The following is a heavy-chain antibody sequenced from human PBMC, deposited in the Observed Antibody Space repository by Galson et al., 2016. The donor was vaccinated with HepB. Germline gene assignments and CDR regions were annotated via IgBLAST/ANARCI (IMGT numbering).Heavy chain of an antibody. D-gene: IGHD1-1*01. Sequence: SVKVSCKASGGDFSTYAVTWVRQARGQGLEWMGGIVPILGTTSYAQKFQGRLTVSADESMTTAFMELSSLTSEDTGVYFCARQKDMGTFAYWGQGTLVTVSS. CDR3: ARQKDMGTFAY. CDR1: GGDFSTYA. CDR2: IVPILGTT. J-gene: IGHJ4*02. V-gene: IGHV1-69*13.